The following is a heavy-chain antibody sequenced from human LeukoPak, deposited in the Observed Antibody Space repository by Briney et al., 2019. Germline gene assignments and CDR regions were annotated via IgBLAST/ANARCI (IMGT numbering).Heavy chain of an antibody. V-gene: IGHV3-7*01. CDR3: ARMGSSSSSY. Sequence: PGGSLRLSCAASGFTFNSHWMTWVRQAPGKGLEWVANIKQDGSEKYYVDSVKGRFTISRDNANNSLYMQMNSLRAEDTAVYYCARMGSSSSSYWGQGTLVTVSS. J-gene: IGHJ4*02. D-gene: IGHD6-6*01. CDR1: GFTFNSHW. CDR2: IKQDGSEK.